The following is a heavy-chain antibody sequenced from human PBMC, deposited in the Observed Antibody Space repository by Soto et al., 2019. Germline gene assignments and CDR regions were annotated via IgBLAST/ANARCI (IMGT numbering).Heavy chain of an antibody. Sequence: PSETLSLTCTVSGGSITSSYYWGWIRQPPGKGLEWIGSIYYSGSTYYNPSLKSRVTISVDTSKNQFSLKLSSVTAADTAVYFFARRHGLHIHPSYCGPGFLVPGSS. V-gene: IGHV4-39*01. CDR1: GGSITSSYY. J-gene: IGHJ1*01. CDR2: IYYSGST. CDR3: ARRHGLHIHPSY.